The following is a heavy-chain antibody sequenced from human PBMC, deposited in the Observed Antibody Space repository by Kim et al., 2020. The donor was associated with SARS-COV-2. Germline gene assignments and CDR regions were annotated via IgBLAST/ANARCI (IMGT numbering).Heavy chain of an antibody. Sequence: DSVEGRFTIARDNAMNSLYLQMNSLRDEDTAVYYCARTQRSVSYYRGDFDYWGQGTLVTVSS. V-gene: IGHV3-48*02. J-gene: IGHJ4*02. CDR3: ARTQRSVSYYRGDFDY. D-gene: IGHD3-10*01.